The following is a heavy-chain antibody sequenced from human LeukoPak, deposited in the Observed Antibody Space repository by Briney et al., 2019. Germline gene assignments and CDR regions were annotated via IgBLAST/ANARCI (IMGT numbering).Heavy chain of an antibody. CDR1: GGSISSYY. D-gene: IGHD3-3*01. Sequence: SETLSLTCTVSGGSISSYYWSWIRQSPGKGLEWIRYIYYSGSTNYNPSLKSRVTISVDTSKNQFSLKLSSVTAADTAVYYCARAQSPRTYYDFWSGYYLDYWGQGTLVTVSS. V-gene: IGHV4-59*01. CDR3: ARAQSPRTYYDFWSGYYLDY. J-gene: IGHJ4*02. CDR2: IYYSGST.